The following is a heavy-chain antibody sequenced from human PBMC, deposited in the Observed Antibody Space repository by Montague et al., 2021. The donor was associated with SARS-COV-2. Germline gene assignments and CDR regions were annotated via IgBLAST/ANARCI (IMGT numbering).Heavy chain of an antibody. J-gene: IGHJ5*02. D-gene: IGHD3-3*01. CDR1: GGSLSGYY. Sequence: SETLSLTCAVYGGSLSGYYWAWIRQTPGKGLEWIGEINHSGNTNXNPSLKSRLTISVDTSKKQFSPNLSSVTTADTAVYYCARGADYDFWSGYLRYKWFDPWGQGTPVTVSS. CDR2: INHSGNT. CDR3: ARGADYDFWSGYLRYKWFDP. V-gene: IGHV4-34*01.